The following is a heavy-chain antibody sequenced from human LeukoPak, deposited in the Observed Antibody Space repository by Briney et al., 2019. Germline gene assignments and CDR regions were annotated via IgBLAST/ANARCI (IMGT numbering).Heavy chain of an antibody. CDR3: VRERTNYYDSSGYY. CDR1: GFTFSIYE. D-gene: IGHD3-22*01. J-gene: IGHJ4*02. V-gene: IGHV3-48*03. Sequence: GGSLRLSCAASGFTFSIYEMNWVRQAPGKALEWVSHISSSGTIIYYADSVKGRFTISRDNAKNSLYLEMNSLRAEDTAVYYCVRERTNYYDSSGYYWGQGTLVTVSS. CDR2: ISSSGTII.